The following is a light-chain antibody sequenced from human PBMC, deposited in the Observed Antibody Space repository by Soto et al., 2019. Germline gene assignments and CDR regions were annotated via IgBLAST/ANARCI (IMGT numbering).Light chain of an antibody. CDR1: QSVSNF. CDR2: DTS. J-gene: IGKJ4*01. CDR3: QQRINWPLT. V-gene: IGKV3-11*01. Sequence: EIVLRQSPAXLSXAPGTRAALSWRASQSVSNFLAWYQQKAGQAPRLLIYDTSNRAGGIPARFSGSGSGTDFTLTISSLEPEDFTVYYCQQRINWPLTFGGGTKVDIK.